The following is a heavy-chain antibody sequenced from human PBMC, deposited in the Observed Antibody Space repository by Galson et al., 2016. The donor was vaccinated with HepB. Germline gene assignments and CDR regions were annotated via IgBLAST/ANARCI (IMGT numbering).Heavy chain of an antibody. V-gene: IGHV3-30*01. Sequence: SLRLSCAAFGFISSHQALHWVRQAPGKGLQWVAVISFDGSNTYYADSVRGRFTISRDNSKNTVYLQMNRVRPEDTGLYYCARDLTYSGYVGYFDQWGQGALVTVSS. CDR1: GFISSHQA. CDR3: ARDLTYSGYVGYFDQ. J-gene: IGHJ4*02. D-gene: IGHD5-12*01. CDR2: ISFDGSNT.